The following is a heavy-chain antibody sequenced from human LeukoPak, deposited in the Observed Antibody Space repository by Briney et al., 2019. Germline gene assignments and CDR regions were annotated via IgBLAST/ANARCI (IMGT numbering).Heavy chain of an antibody. V-gene: IGHV3-23*01. CDR1: RLTFSSYA. D-gene: IGHD5-18*01. CDR3: AKGNGYSYGRYYFDY. Sequence: GGSLRLTCAASRLTFSSYAMGWVRQAPGKGLEWVSAITASGGNTYYADSVKGRFTISRDNSKNTLYLQVNSLRAEDTAVYYCAKGNGYSYGRYYFDYWGQGTLVTVSS. CDR2: ITASGGNT. J-gene: IGHJ4*02.